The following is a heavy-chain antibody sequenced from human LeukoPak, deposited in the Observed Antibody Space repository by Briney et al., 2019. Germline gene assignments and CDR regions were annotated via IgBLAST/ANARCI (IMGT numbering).Heavy chain of an antibody. J-gene: IGHJ4*02. CDR3: ARSNADIVVVPAAIPFDY. V-gene: IGHV3-21*01. CDR2: ISSSSSYI. CDR1: GFTFSSCS. Sequence: GGSLRLSCAASGFTFSSCSMNWVRQAPGKGLEWVSSISSSSSYIYYADSVKGRFTISRDNAKNSLYLQMNSLRAEDTAVYYCARSNADIVVVPAAIPFDYWGQGTLVTVSS. D-gene: IGHD2-2*01.